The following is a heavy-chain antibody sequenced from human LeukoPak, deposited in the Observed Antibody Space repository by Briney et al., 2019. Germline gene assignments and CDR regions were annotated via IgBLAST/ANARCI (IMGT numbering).Heavy chain of an antibody. CDR2: IKEDGSEK. J-gene: IGHJ5*02. V-gene: IGHV3-7*01. CDR1: GFTFSSYW. Sequence: GGSLRLSCAASGFTFSSYWMNWVRQAPGKGLEWVANIKEDGSEKYYVDSVKGRFTISRDNAKNTLYLQMNNLRAEDTAVYYCARDIAPAAGTWLDPWGQGTLVTVSS. CDR3: ARDIAPAAGTWLDP. D-gene: IGHD6-13*01.